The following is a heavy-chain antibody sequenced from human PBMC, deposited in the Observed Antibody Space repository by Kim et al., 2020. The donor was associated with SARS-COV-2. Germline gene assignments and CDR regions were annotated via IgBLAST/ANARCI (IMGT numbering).Heavy chain of an antibody. Sequence: GGSLRLSCAVSGLTFSTTDMHWVRQAPGKGLEWIAYISRSGSAIVYADSVKGRFTISRDEAKNSIFLQMNSLRDEDTAVYYCARDRTAFAYWGQGTLVTVPS. V-gene: IGHV3-48*02. CDR1: GLTFSTTD. J-gene: IGHJ4*02. CDR2: ISRSGSAI. CDR3: ARDRTAFAY. D-gene: IGHD1-1*01.